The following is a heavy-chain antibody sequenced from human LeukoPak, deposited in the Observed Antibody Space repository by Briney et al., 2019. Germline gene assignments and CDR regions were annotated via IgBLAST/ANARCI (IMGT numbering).Heavy chain of an antibody. J-gene: IGHJ5*02. D-gene: IGHD2-15*01. Sequence: GESLKISCKGSGYSFTSYRIGRVRQKPGKSPEWMGVIYPGDSDTRYSPSFQGQVTISADKSISTAYLQWSSLKASDTAMYYCAGGYCSGGSCYWFDPWGQGTLVTVSS. CDR3: AGGYCSGGSCYWFDP. V-gene: IGHV5-51*01. CDR1: GYSFTSYR. CDR2: IYPGDSDT.